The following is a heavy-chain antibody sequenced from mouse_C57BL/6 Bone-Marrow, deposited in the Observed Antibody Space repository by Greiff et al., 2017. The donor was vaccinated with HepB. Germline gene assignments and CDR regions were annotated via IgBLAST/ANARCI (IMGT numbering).Heavy chain of an antibody. D-gene: IGHD1-1*01. CDR3: ARPPIYYDGSTPAFDV. J-gene: IGHJ1*03. Sequence: QVQLKESGAELARPGASVKLSCKASGYTFPSFGISWVKQRTGPGLEWIGEIYPRSGNTYSNEKFKVKATLTADKSSSPASMDLRSLTSEDSAVYFCARPPIYYDGSTPAFDVWGTGTTVTVSS. CDR2: IYPRSGNT. V-gene: IGHV1-81*01. CDR1: GYTFPSFG.